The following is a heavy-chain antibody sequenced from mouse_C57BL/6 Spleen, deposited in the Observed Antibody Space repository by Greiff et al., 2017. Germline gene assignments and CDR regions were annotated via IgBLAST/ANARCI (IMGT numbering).Heavy chain of an antibody. D-gene: IGHD2-3*01. CDR1: GYTFTDYY. J-gene: IGHJ2*01. Sequence: VQLQESGAELVRPGASVKLSCKASGYTFTDYYINWVKQRPGQGLEWIARIYPGSGSTYYNEKFKGKATLTAETSSSTAYMQLSSLTSEDSAVYFCARQGDGLHFDYWGQGTTLTVSA. CDR3: ARQGDGLHFDY. V-gene: IGHV1-76*01. CDR2: IYPGSGST.